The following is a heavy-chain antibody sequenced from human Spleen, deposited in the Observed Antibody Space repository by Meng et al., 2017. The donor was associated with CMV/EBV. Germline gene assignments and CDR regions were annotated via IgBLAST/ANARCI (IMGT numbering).Heavy chain of an antibody. CDR1: GYTFTANY. V-gene: IGHV1-2*02. CDR3: PRDDLSYGMDV. CDR2: INHSNGAT. J-gene: IGHJ6*02. Sequence: ASVKVSCKASGYTFTANYVHWVRQAPGQGLEWMGWINHSNGATNSAQNLQGGVTMTRDTSISTGYMDLSSLRSDDTAVYYCPRDDLSYGMDVWGQGTTVTVSS.